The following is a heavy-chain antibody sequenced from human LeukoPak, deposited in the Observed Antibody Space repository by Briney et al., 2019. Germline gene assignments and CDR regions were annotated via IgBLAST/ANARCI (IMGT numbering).Heavy chain of an antibody. V-gene: IGHV3-7*01. D-gene: IGHD2-2*01. CDR3: ARDPDCGSNSCYYLY. Sequence: GGSLRLSRAASGFTLSSYWMSWVRQAPGKGLEWVANIKYDGSDKYYVDSVKGRFTISRDNAENYLYLEMNRLRAEDTAVYYCARDPDCGSNSCYYLYWGQGTLVTVSS. CDR1: GFTLSSYW. CDR2: IKYDGSDK. J-gene: IGHJ4*02.